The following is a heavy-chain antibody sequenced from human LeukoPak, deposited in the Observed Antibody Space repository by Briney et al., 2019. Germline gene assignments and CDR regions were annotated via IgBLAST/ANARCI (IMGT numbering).Heavy chain of an antibody. Sequence: GGSLRLSCAASGFAFSSYWMHWVRQAPGKGLVWVSRINTDGSSTTYADSVKGRFTISRDNAKNTLYLQMNSLRAEDTAVYYCARGSNYAFDYWGQGTLVTVSS. CDR1: GFAFSSYW. V-gene: IGHV3-74*01. D-gene: IGHD4/OR15-4a*01. CDR3: ARGSNYAFDY. J-gene: IGHJ4*02. CDR2: INTDGSST.